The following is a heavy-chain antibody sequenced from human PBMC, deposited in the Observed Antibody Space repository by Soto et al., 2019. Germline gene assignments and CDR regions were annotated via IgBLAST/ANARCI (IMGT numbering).Heavy chain of an antibody. V-gene: IGHV4-30-2*01. J-gene: IGHJ4*02. CDR3: SRRRLDYSNYSDY. CDR1: GGSISSGGYS. Sequence: QLQLQESGSGLVKPSQTLSLTCAVSGGSISSGGYSWSWIRQPPGKGLEWIGYIYHSGSTYYNPSLKSRVTISVDRSKNQFSLKLSSVTAADTAVYYCSRRRLDYSNYSDYWGQGTLVTVSS. CDR2: IYHSGST. D-gene: IGHD4-4*01.